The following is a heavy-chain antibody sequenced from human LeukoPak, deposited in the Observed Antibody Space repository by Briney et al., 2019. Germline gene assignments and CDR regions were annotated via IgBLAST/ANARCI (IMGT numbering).Heavy chain of an antibody. CDR2: IYYSGST. CDR1: GGSISSSSYY. V-gene: IGHV4-39*02. J-gene: IGHJ3*02. CDR3: ARDRPPYYYDSSGYPVNDAFDI. D-gene: IGHD3-22*01. Sequence: SETRSLTCTVAGGSISSSSYYWGWIRQPPGKGLEWIGSIYYSGSTYYNPSLKRRGTRSVDTSKNQFSLKLRSLTAADTAVYYCARDRPPYYYDSSGYPVNDAFDIWGQGTMVTVSS.